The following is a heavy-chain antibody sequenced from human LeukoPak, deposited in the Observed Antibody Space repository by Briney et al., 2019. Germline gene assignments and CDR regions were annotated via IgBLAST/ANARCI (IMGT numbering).Heavy chain of an antibody. D-gene: IGHD5-24*01. CDR3: AMDSSWLPLRFDY. CDR2: LCGGTT. V-gene: IGHV3-66*01. J-gene: IGHJ4*02. CDR1: GFIVSTNY. Sequence: GGSLRLSCAASGFIVSTNYMSWVRQAPGKGLEWVSVLCGGTTYYADSVKGRFTISRDNSKNTLYLQMNSLRAEDTAVYYCAMDSSWLPLRFDYWGQGTLVTVST.